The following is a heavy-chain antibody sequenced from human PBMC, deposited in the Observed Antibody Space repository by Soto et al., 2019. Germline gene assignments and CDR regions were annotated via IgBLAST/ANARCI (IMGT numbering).Heavy chain of an antibody. J-gene: IGHJ3*02. CDR1: GGTFSSYA. Sequence: SVKVSCKASGGTFSSYAISWVRQAPGQGLECMGGIIPIFGTANYAQKFQGRVTITADESTSTAYMELSSLRFEDTAVYYCASQYYYDSSGYYAFDIWGQGTMVTVSS. CDR3: ASQYYYDSSGYYAFDI. CDR2: IIPIFGTA. V-gene: IGHV1-69*13. D-gene: IGHD3-22*01.